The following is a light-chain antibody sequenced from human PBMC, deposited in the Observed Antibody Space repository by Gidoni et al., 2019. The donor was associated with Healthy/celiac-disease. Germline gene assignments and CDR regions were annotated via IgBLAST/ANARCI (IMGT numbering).Light chain of an antibody. Sequence: DIQMTQSPSSLSASVGDRVTITCRASQSMSSYLNWYQQKPGKAPKLLIYAASSLQSGVPSRFSGSGSVTDFTLTISSLQPEDFATYYCQQSYSTLGTFGQGTKLEIK. V-gene: IGKV1-39*01. CDR1: QSMSSY. CDR2: AAS. J-gene: IGKJ2*01. CDR3: QQSYSTLGT.